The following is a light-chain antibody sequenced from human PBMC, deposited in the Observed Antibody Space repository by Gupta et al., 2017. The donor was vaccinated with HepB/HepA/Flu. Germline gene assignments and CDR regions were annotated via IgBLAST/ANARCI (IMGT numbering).Light chain of an antibody. V-gene: IGLV2-14*03. Sequence: QSALTQPASVAGSPGQSITISCTGTSSDIGGYNYVPWYQQHPGKAPRLMIYDVTNRPSGVSNRFSGSKSGNTASLTISGLQAEDEADYYCSSYTSSRTLVFGTGTEVTVL. CDR3: SSYTSSRTLV. J-gene: IGLJ1*01. CDR1: SSDIGGYNY. CDR2: DVT.